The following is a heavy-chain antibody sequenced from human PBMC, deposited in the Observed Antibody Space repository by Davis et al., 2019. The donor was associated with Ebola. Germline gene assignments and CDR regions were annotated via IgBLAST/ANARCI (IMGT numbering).Heavy chain of an antibody. CDR3: ARLDYGDYVYYYGMDF. V-gene: IGHV4-59*08. CDR2: IYYSGST. CDR1: GGHISGYY. J-gene: IGHJ6*02. D-gene: IGHD4-17*01. Sequence: SETLSLTCTVSGGHISGYYWSWIRQPPGKGLEWIGYIYYSGSTKYIPSLKSRVTISVDTSKNQFSLKLSSVTAADTAVYYCARLDYGDYVYYYGMDFWGQGTTVTVSS.